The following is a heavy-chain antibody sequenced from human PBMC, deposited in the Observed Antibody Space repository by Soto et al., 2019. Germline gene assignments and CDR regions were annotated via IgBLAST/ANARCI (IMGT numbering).Heavy chain of an antibody. CDR1: GFTFSSYS. CDR3: ARVGQLAYLDY. CDR2: ISSSSSTI. Sequence: HPGGSLRLSCAASGFTFSSYSMNWVRQAPGKGLEWVSYISSSSSTIYYADSVKGRFTISRDNAKNSLYLQMNSLRAEDTAVYYCARVGQLAYLDYWGQGTLVTVSS. J-gene: IGHJ4*02. D-gene: IGHD6-13*01. V-gene: IGHV3-48*01.